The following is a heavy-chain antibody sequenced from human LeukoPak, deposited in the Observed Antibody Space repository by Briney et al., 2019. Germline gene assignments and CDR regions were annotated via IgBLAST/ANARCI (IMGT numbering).Heavy chain of an antibody. CDR2: INPSGGST. J-gene: IGHJ4*02. CDR1: GYTFTSYY. CDR3: ARDQLWFGELLYTLDY. V-gene: IGHV1-46*01. D-gene: IGHD3-10*01. Sequence: ASVKVSCKASGYTFTSYYMHWVRQAPGQGLEWMGIINPSGGSTSYAQKFQGRVTMTRDTSTSTVYMELSSLRSEDTAVYYCARDQLWFGELLYTLDYWGQGTLVTVSS.